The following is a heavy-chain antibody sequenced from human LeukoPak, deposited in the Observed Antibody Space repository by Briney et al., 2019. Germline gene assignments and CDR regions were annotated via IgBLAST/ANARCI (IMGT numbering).Heavy chain of an antibody. J-gene: IGHJ4*02. CDR2: IRSDGTNT. V-gene: IGHV3-64*02. CDR1: GFTFSSHS. Sequence: GGSLRLSCAASGFTFSSHSMHWVRQAPGKGLEYVSGIRSDGTNTYYAESVKGRFTVSRDNSKNTLWLQMGSLRAEDMAVYYCARRGSDWEFDYWGQGTLVTVSS. CDR3: ARRGSDWEFDY. D-gene: IGHD6-19*01.